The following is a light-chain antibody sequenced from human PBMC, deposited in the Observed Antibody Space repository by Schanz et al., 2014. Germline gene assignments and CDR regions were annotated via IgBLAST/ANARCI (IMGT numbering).Light chain of an antibody. CDR3: QQYGTSPLT. CDR1: QSISASY. V-gene: IGKV3-20*01. CDR2: GAS. J-gene: IGKJ4*01. Sequence: EIVLTQSPGTLSLSPGERATLSCRASQSISASYLTWYQQKPGQAPRLLIYGASTRATGIPDRFSGSGSGTDFTLNISRLEPEDFAVDYCQQYGTSPLTFGGGTKVGIK.